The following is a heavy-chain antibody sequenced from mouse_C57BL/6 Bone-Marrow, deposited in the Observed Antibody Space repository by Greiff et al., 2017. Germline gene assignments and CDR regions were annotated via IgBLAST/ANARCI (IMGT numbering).Heavy chain of an antibody. CDR2: IDPENGDT. V-gene: IGHV14-4*01. Sequence: VQLQQPGAELVKPGASVKVSCKASGYTFTSYWMLWVKQRPEQGLEWIGWIDPENGDTEYASKFQGKATITADTSSNTAYLQLSSLTSEDTAVYYCTTGSVDYWGQGTTLTVSS. CDR1: GYTFTSYW. D-gene: IGHD1-1*01. CDR3: TTGSVDY. J-gene: IGHJ2*01.